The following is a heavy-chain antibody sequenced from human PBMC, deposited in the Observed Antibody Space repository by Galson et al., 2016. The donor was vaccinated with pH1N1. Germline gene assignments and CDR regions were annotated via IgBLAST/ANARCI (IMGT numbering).Heavy chain of an antibody. CDR2: VSGTGTT. D-gene: IGHD3-3*01. Sequence: TLSLTCTVSGGSISSDSDYWTWIRQPAGKGLEWIGRVSGTGTTNYNPSLKSRVTISIDTSKNQFSLKMASVTAADTAVYFVARESLEWLIIAGHRVELNWFDSWGQGTLVTVSS. CDR3: ARESLEWLIIAGHRVELNWFDS. CDR1: GGSISSDSDY. V-gene: IGHV4-61*02. J-gene: IGHJ5*01.